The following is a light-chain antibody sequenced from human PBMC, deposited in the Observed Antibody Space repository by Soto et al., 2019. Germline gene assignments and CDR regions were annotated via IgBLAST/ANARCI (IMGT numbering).Light chain of an antibody. J-gene: IGKJ5*01. Sequence: EIVLTQSPGTLSLSPGDEATLSCRASQSVSGNQLAGYLQKPGQAPRLLVYGASSRATDIPDRFSGRGSGTDFTLTISRLEPEDFAVYYCQQYGGPPVTFGQGARLEIE. CDR3: QQYGGPPVT. V-gene: IGKV3-20*01. CDR1: QSVSGNQ. CDR2: GAS.